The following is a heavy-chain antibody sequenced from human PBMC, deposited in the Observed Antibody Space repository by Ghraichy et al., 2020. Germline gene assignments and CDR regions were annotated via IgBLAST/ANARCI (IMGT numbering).Heavy chain of an antibody. Sequence: SETLSLTCTVSGGSISSSYWSWIRQPAGRGLEWIGHIYTSGSTNYYPSLKSRVTMSVDTSKNQSSLQLSSLTAADAAVYYCAREKRRWESNWFDPWGQGTLVTVSS. D-gene: IGHD1-26*01. CDR3: AREKRRWESNWFDP. V-gene: IGHV4-4*07. CDR1: GGSISSSY. J-gene: IGHJ5*02. CDR2: IYTSGST.